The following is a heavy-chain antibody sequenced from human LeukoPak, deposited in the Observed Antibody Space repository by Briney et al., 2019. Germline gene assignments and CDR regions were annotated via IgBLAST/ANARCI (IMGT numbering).Heavy chain of an antibody. V-gene: IGHV1-18*01. D-gene: IGHD3-3*01. Sequence: ASVKVSCKASGYTFTSYGISWVRQAPGQGLEWMGWISAYNGNTNYAQKLQGRVTMTTDTSTTTAYMELRSLRSDDTAVYFCARVEGPSIFGVVDYWGQGTLVTVSS. J-gene: IGHJ4*02. CDR2: ISAYNGNT. CDR3: ARVEGPSIFGVVDY. CDR1: GYTFTSYG.